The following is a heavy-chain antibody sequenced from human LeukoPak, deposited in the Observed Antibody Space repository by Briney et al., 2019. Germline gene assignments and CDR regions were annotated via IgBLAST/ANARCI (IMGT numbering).Heavy chain of an antibody. J-gene: IGHJ6*02. Sequence: GGSLRLSCAASGFTFSSYSMNWVRQAPGKGLEWVSSISSSSYIYYADSVKGRFTISRDNAKNSLYLQMNSLRAEDTAVYYCARLGYCSGGSCYHGPYGMDVWGQGTTVTVSS. D-gene: IGHD2-15*01. CDR1: GFTFSSYS. CDR2: ISSSSYI. V-gene: IGHV3-21*01. CDR3: ARLGYCSGGSCYHGPYGMDV.